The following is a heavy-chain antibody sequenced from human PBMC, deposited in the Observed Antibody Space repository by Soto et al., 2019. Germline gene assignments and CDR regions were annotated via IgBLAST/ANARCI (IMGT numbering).Heavy chain of an antibody. CDR2: ISYEGSNK. D-gene: IGHD3-3*01. CDR3: VSGEYDFSSGYQPNPFDY. V-gene: IGHV3-30-3*01. Sequence: QVQLVESGGGVVQPGRSLRLSCAASGFTFSSYAMHWVRQAPGTGLEWVAVISYEGSNKYYADSVKGRFTISRDNSKNPLYRQTNSLRAEDTAVYYCVSGEYDFSSGYQPNPFDYWAQGTLVTVSS. CDR1: GFTFSSYA. J-gene: IGHJ4*02.